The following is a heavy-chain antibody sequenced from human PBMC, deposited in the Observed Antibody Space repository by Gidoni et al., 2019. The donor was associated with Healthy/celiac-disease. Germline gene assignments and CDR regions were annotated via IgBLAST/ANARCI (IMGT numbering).Heavy chain of an antibody. CDR2: ISWNSGSI. D-gene: IGHD6-13*01. Sequence: EVQLVESGGGLVQPGRSLRLSCAASGFTFDDYAMHWVRQAPGKGLEWVSGISWNSGSIGYADSVKGRFTISRDNAKNSLYLQMNSLRAEDTALYYCAKDKDSSSWYLFDYWGQGTLVTVSS. CDR3: AKDKDSSSWYLFDY. V-gene: IGHV3-9*01. J-gene: IGHJ4*02. CDR1: GFTFDDYA.